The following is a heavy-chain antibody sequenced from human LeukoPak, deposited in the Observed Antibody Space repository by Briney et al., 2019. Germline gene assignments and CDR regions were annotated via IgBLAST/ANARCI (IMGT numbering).Heavy chain of an antibody. D-gene: IGHD6-19*01. Sequence: SQTLSLTCTVSGGSISSGSYYWRWIRQPAGKGLEWIGRIYTSGSTNYNPSLKSRVTISVDRSKNQFSLKLSSVTAADTAVYYCARDARLAVAGFGFDYWGQGTLVTVSS. CDR1: GGSISSGSYY. J-gene: IGHJ4*02. V-gene: IGHV4-61*02. CDR2: IYTSGST. CDR3: ARDARLAVAGFGFDY.